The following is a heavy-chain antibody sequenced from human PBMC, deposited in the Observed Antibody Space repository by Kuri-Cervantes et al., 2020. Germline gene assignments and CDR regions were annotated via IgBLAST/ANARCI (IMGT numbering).Heavy chain of an antibody. CDR3: ARDKPRWVYRDAFDI. CDR1: GYTFTSYG. Sequence: ASVKVSCKASGYTFTSYGINWVRQAPGQGLEWMGWINPNSGGTNYAQKFQGRVTMTRDTSISTAYMELSRLRSDDTAVYYCARDKPRWVYRDAFDIWGQGTMVTVSS. J-gene: IGHJ3*02. D-gene: IGHD3-16*02. V-gene: IGHV1-2*02. CDR2: INPNSGGT.